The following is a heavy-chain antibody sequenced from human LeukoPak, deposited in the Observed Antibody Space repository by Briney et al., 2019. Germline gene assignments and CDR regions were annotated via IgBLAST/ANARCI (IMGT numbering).Heavy chain of an antibody. J-gene: IGHJ4*02. CDR2: INPNSGGT. Sequence: GASVKVSCKASGYTFTGYYMHWVRQAPGQGLEWMGRINPNSGGTNYAQKFQGRVTMTRDTSISTAYMELSRLRSDDTAVYYCVRDHEYYYDSSGFDYWGQGTLVTVSS. V-gene: IGHV1-2*06. CDR3: VRDHEYYYDSSGFDY. CDR1: GYTFTGYY. D-gene: IGHD3-22*01.